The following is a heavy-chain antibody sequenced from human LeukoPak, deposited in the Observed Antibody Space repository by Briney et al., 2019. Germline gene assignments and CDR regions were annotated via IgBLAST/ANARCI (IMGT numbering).Heavy chain of an antibody. Sequence: GSLRLSCAAYGFTFSSYWMSWVRQAPGKGLEWVANIKQDRSEKYYVDSVKGRFTISRDNAKNSLYLQMNSLRAEDTAVYYCARDGWATSDYWGQGTLVTVSS. J-gene: IGHJ4*02. CDR1: GFTFSSYW. D-gene: IGHD3-10*01. CDR2: IKQDRSEK. CDR3: ARDGWATSDY. V-gene: IGHV3-7*01.